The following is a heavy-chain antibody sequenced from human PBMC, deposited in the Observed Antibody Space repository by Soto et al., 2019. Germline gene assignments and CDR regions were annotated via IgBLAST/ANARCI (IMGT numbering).Heavy chain of an antibody. CDR2: IYYSGST. Sequence: SETLSLTCIVSGGSISSGGYYWSWIRQHPGKGLEWIGYIYYSGSTNYNPSLKSRVTISVDTSKNQFSLKLSSVTAADTAVYYCARHLMRFLEWFPLYMDVWGKGTTVTVSS. D-gene: IGHD3-3*01. CDR3: ARHLMRFLEWFPLYMDV. J-gene: IGHJ6*03. CDR1: GGSISSGGYY. V-gene: IGHV4-61*08.